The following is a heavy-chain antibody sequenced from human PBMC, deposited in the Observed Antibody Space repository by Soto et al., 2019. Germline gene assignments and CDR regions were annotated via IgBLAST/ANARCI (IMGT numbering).Heavy chain of an antibody. Sequence: GGSLRLSCAASGFTFSSYWMHWVRQAPGKGLVWVSRINSDGSSTSYADSVKGRFTISRDNAKNTLYLQMNSLRAEDTAVYYCARAPLQKYYDFWSGYHYYFDYWGQGTLVTVSS. CDR1: GFTFSSYW. CDR3: ARAPLQKYYDFWSGYHYYFDY. V-gene: IGHV3-74*01. J-gene: IGHJ4*02. D-gene: IGHD3-3*01. CDR2: INSDGSST.